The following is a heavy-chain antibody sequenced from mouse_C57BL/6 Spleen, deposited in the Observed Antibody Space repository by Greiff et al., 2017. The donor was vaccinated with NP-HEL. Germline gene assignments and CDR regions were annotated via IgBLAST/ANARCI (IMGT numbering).Heavy chain of an antibody. V-gene: IGHV2-2*01. CDR1: GFSLTSYG. D-gene: IGHD2-2*01. J-gene: IGHJ4*01. Sequence: VQLQQSGPGLVQPSQSLSITCTVSGFSLTSYGVHWVRQSPGKGLAWLGVIWSGGSTDYNAAFISRLSISKDNSKSQVFFKMNSLQADDTAIYYCAREWGYPYAMDYWGQGTSVTVSS. CDR3: AREWGYPYAMDY. CDR2: IWSGGST.